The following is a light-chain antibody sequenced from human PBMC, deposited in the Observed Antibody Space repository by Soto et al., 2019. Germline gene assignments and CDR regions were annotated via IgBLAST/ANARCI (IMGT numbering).Light chain of an antibody. CDR1: QSISSW. J-gene: IGKJ1*01. CDR2: DAS. Sequence: DIQMTQSPSTLSASVGDRVTITCRASQSISSWLAWYQQKPGKAPNLLIYDASALESGVPSRFSGSGSGTEFTLTIGSLQPDDFATYYCQQYNSYSQTFGQRTKVEIK. CDR3: QQYNSYSQT. V-gene: IGKV1-5*01.